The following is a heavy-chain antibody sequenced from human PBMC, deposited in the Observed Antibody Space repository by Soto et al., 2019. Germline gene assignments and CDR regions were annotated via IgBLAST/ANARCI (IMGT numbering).Heavy chain of an antibody. Sequence: QVQLQQWGAGLLKPSETLSLTCAVYGGSFTGYYWSWIRQPPGKGLEWIGEINHSGSNNYNPSHKSRVTISVDTSKNQCSLQLSSVTAADTAVYYCARGKPYGSGSFDYWGQGTLVTVSS. J-gene: IGHJ4*02. V-gene: IGHV4-34*01. CDR3: ARGKPYGSGSFDY. CDR1: GGSFTGYY. D-gene: IGHD3-10*01. CDR2: INHSGSN.